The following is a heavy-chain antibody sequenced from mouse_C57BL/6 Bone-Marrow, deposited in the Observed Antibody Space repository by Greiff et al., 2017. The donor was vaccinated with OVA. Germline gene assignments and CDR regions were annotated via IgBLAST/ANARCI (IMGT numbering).Heavy chain of an antibody. CDR2: IYIGYGYT. CDR1: GYTFTSYG. Sequence: EVTLVESGAELVRPGSSVKMSCKTSGYTFTSYGIHWVKQRPGQGLVWIGYIYIGYGYTEYNEKFKGKATLTSDTSSSTAYRQLSSLTSEDSAIYFCARETYGYWGQGTTLTVSS. J-gene: IGHJ2*01. V-gene: IGHV1-58*01. CDR3: ARETYGY. D-gene: IGHD1-1*02.